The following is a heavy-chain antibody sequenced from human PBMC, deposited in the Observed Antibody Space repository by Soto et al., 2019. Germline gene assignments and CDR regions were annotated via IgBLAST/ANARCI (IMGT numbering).Heavy chain of an antibody. CDR3: AKGGGAENGWFLDH. J-gene: IGHJ4*02. D-gene: IGHD6-19*01. CDR1: GFTFNNYG. CDR2: ISYNGGEK. Sequence: VQLLESGGGLVQPGGSLRLSCAVSGFTFNNYGMLWVRQAPGKGLEWVAVISYNGGEKNYLDSVKGRFTISRDNSKNTLYLQMNSLRPDDTALYYCAKGGGAENGWFLDHWGEGTLVTVSS. V-gene: IGHV3-30*18.